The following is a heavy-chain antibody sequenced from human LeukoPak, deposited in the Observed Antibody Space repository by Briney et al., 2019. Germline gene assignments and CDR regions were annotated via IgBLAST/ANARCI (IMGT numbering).Heavy chain of an antibody. Sequence: ASVKVSCKASGYTFTDHYMHWVRQAPGQGLEWMGWLNPNSGGINDYAHKFQGRVTMTRDTSISTAYMELSGLRSDDTALYFCARGRSYYDGSDYHGTGFDYWGQGTLVTVSS. CDR3: ARGRSYYDGSDYHGTGFDY. D-gene: IGHD3-22*01. V-gene: IGHV1-2*07. J-gene: IGHJ4*02. CDR1: GYTFTDHY. CDR2: LNPNSGGI.